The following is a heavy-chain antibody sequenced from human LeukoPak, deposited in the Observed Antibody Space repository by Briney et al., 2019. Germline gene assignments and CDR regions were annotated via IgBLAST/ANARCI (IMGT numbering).Heavy chain of an antibody. J-gene: IGHJ4*02. CDR1: GFTFSSYW. CDR2: IKQDGSEK. CDR3: ARSRGYCGGEAQCDFTY. Sequence: PGGSLRLSCAASGFTFSSYWMSWVRQAPGKGLEWVANIKQDGSEKYYVDSVKGRFTISRDNAKNSLYLQMNTLRIEDTAVYYCARSRGYCGGEAQCDFTYWGQGTLVTVSS. D-gene: IGHD2-21*01. V-gene: IGHV3-7*01.